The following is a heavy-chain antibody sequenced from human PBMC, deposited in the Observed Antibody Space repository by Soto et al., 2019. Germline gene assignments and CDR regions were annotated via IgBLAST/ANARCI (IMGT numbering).Heavy chain of an antibody. D-gene: IGHD1-1*01. Sequence: EVQLVESGGGLVKPGGSLRLSCAASGFTFSNAWMNWVRQAPGKGLEWVGRIKSKTDGGTTDYAAPVKGRFTISRDDSKNTLCLQMNSLKSEDTAVYYCTTDGILGRGRYNGIGFDIWGQGTMVTVSS. CDR2: IKSKTDGGTT. CDR1: GFTFSNAW. CDR3: TTDGILGRGRYNGIGFDI. J-gene: IGHJ3*02. V-gene: IGHV3-15*07.